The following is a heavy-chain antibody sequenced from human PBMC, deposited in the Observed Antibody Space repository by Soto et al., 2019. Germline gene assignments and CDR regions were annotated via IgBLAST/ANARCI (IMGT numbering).Heavy chain of an antibody. CDR2: IYYSGST. D-gene: IGHD3-10*01. CDR3: VRQGFGALHGLVDV. J-gene: IGHJ6*02. V-gene: IGHV4-30-4*01. Sequence: PSETLSLTCTVSGGSISSGDYYWSWIRQPPGKGLEWIGYIYYSGSTYYNPSLKSRVTISVDTSKSQFSLKLPSVTATDTAVYYCVRQGFGALHGLVDVWGQGTTVTVSS. CDR1: GGSISSGDYY.